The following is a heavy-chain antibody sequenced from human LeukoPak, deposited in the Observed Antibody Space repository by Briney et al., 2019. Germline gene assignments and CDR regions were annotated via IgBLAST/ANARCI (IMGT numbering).Heavy chain of an antibody. Sequence: SETLSLTCTVSGGSISSYYWSWSRQPPGKGLEWIGYIYYSGSTNYNPSLKSRVTISVDTSKNQFSLKLSSVTAADTAVYYCARVSIVGYYGSGSYLYFDYWGQGTLVTVSS. CDR3: ARVSIVGYYGSGSYLYFDY. CDR2: IYYSGST. D-gene: IGHD3-10*01. CDR1: GGSISSYY. V-gene: IGHV4-59*01. J-gene: IGHJ4*02.